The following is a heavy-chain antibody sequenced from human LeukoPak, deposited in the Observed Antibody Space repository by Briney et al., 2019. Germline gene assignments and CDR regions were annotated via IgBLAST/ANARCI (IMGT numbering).Heavy chain of an antibody. D-gene: IGHD1-26*01. V-gene: IGHV4-59*01. CDR2: ICDSGRS. CDR1: AGSMIKYC. Sequence: SETLSLTCNVSAGSMIKYCWTWIRQPPGKGPEWIGYICDSGRSNYSPSLKSRVIISVDTSKNQFSLKVNSVTAADTAVYYCARELEYSGSYSDWFDPWGQGTLVTVSS. J-gene: IGHJ5*02. CDR3: ARELEYSGSYSDWFDP.